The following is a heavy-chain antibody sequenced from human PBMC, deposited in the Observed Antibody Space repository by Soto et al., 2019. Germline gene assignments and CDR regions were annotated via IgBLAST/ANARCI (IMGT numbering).Heavy chain of an antibody. CDR2: ISGRGASI. V-gene: IGHV3-23*01. Sequence: EVQLLESGGGVGQPGGSLRLSCAATGCSFSGYAMSWVRQAAGKGLEWVSTISGRGASIFYADSVKGSFTISIDNSKNTCYLQIHSLRAEDTAVYYCAKNSKGYSGRYFDYRGQGTLVTVSS. J-gene: IGHJ4*02. CDR1: GCSFSGYA. CDR3: AKNSKGYSGRYFDY. D-gene: IGHD5-12*01.